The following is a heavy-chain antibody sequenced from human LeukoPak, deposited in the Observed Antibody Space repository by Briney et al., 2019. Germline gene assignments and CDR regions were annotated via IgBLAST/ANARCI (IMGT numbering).Heavy chain of an antibody. Sequence: SETLSLTCTVSGGSVSSGSYYWGWIRRPPGKGLEWIGSIYYNGSTYYNPSLKSRVTISVDTSKNQFSLKLSSVTAADTAVYYCALTARGAFDIWGQGTMVTVSS. D-gene: IGHD3-10*01. CDR1: GGSVSSGSYY. CDR2: IYYNGST. CDR3: ALTARGAFDI. V-gene: IGHV4-39*01. J-gene: IGHJ3*02.